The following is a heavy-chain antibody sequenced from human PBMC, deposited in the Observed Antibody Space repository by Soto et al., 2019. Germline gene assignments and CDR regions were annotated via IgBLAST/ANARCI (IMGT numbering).Heavy chain of an antibody. CDR3: AKDGARALEWLLYGPFDP. Sequence: PGGSLRLSCAASGFTFSSYAMHWVRQAPGKGLEWVAVISYDGSNKYYADSVKGRFTISRDNSKNTLYLQMNSLRAEDTAVYYCAKDGARALEWLLYGPFDPWGQGTLVTVSS. D-gene: IGHD3-3*01. CDR1: GFTFSSYA. V-gene: IGHV3-30-3*01. J-gene: IGHJ5*02. CDR2: ISYDGSNK.